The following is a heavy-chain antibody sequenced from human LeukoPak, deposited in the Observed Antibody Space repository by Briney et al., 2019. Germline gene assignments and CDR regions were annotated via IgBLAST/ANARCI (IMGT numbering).Heavy chain of an antibody. CDR2: ITWDGGTT. Sequence: GGSLRLSCAASGFTFSSYSMNWVRQAPGKGLEWVSLITWDGGTTYNADSVKGRCTISRDNIKYSLYLQMNSLRTEDTALYYCARSTAMVTWGSFDIWGQGTLVTVSS. J-gene: IGHJ3*02. CDR1: GFTFSSYS. CDR3: ARSTAMVTWGSFDI. D-gene: IGHD5-18*01. V-gene: IGHV3-43*01.